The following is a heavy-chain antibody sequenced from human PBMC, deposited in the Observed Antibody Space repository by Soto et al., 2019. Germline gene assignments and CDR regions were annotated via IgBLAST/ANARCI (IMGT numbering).Heavy chain of an antibody. Sequence: SETLSLTCTVSGGSISSSSYYWGWIRQPPGKGLEWIGSIYYSGSTYYNPSLKSRVTISVDTSKNQFSLKLSSVTAADTAVYYCARQRAASWFDTWGQGTLVTFS. D-gene: IGHD2-15*01. CDR1: GGSISSSSYY. CDR2: IYYSGST. J-gene: IGHJ5*02. CDR3: ARQRAASWFDT. V-gene: IGHV4-39*01.